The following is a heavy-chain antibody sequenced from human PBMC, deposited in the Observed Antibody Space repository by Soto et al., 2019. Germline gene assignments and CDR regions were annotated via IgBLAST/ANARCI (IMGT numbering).Heavy chain of an antibody. CDR3: ARYYAGDSSAQGWFDP. Sequence: QVQLQESGPGLVKPSETLSLTCTVSGGSISSYYWSWIRQPPGKGLEWIGYIYYSGSTNYNPSLKSRVTISVDTSKNQFSLKLSSVTAADTAVYYCARYYAGDSSAQGWFDPWGQGTLVTVSS. D-gene: IGHD3-22*01. CDR1: GGSISSYY. CDR2: IYYSGST. J-gene: IGHJ5*02. V-gene: IGHV4-59*01.